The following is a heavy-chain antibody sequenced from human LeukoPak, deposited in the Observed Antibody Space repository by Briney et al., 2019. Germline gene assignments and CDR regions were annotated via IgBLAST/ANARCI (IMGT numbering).Heavy chain of an antibody. V-gene: IGHV4-34*01. J-gene: IGHJ6*03. CDR3: AGLQGRRYFDYYYYYYYMDV. CDR1: GGSFSGYY. Sequence: SETLSLTCAVYGGSFSGYYWSWIRQPPGKGLEWIGEINHSGSTNYNPSLKSRVTISVDTSKNQFSLKLSSVTAADTAVYYCAGLQGRRYFDYYYYYYYMDVWGKGTTVTVSS. CDR2: INHSGST. D-gene: IGHD3-9*01.